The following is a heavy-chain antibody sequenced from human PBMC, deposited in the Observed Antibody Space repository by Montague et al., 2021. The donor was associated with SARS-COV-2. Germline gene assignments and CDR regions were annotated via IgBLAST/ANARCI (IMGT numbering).Heavy chain of an antibody. V-gene: IGHV4-39*07. CDR1: GGSISSPDYY. Sequence: SETLSLTCTVSGGSISSPDYYWGWIRQPPGKGLEWIGSNYHSGSTYYNPSLKSRVTISVDTSKNQFSLKLLSSVTAAATAVYYCARDRRRWLQLNNWFDPWGQGTLVTVSS. CDR3: ARDRRRWLQLNNWFDP. J-gene: IGHJ5*02. D-gene: IGHD5-24*01. CDR2: NYHSGST.